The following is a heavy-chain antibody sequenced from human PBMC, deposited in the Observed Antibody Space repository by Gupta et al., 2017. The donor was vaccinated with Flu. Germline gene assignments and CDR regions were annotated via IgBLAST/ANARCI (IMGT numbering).Heavy chain of an antibody. V-gene: IGHV4-34*01. D-gene: IGHD5-18*01. CDR2: INHSGST. CDR3: ARVKRIQRWLRWYFDL. Sequence: QVQLQQWGAGLLKPSATLSLTCAVYGGSFSGYYWSWIRQPPGKGLEWIGEINHSGSTNYNPSRKSRVTISVDTSKNQCALKLSSVTAAETAVYYCARVKRIQRWLRWYFDLWGRGTMVTVSS. CDR1: GGSFSGYY. J-gene: IGHJ2*01.